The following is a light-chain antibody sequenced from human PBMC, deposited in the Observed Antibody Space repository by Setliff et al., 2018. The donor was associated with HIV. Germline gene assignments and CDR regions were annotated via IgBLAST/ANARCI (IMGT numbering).Light chain of an antibody. Sequence: QSVLTHPRSVSVSPGQSVTISCTATSSGVGGYNYVSWYQPHPDEARKLIIYDVDKRPSGVPERFSGSRSGYTASLTISGLQSDDEAHYYCCSNARYYDLFGGGTKVTVL. J-gene: IGLJ1*01. CDR3: CSNARYYDL. V-gene: IGLV2-11*01. CDR2: DVD. CDR1: SSGVGGYNY.